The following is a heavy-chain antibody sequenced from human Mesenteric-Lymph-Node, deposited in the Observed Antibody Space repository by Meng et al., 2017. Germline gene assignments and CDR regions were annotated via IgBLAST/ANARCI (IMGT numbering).Heavy chain of an antibody. V-gene: IGHV1-2*06. Sequence: QGQRVQSGAEVKKPGASVKVSCKASGYTFTGYHMHWVRQAPGQGLEWMGRINPNSGGTNYAQKFQGRVTMTRDTSISTAYMELSSLRSEDTAVYYCARGITIFGVVIFDYWGQGTLVTVSS. CDR2: INPNSGGT. CDR3: ARGITIFGVVIFDY. CDR1: GYTFTGYH. D-gene: IGHD3-3*01. J-gene: IGHJ4*02.